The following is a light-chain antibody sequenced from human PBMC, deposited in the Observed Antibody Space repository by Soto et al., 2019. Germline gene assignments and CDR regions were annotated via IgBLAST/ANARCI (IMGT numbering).Light chain of an antibody. CDR2: DAS. J-gene: IGKJ5*01. CDR1: QDISNY. Sequence: DIQMTQSPSSLSASVGDRVTITCQASQDISNYLNWYQQKPGKAPKLLIYDASNLETGVPSRFSGSGSGTDFTFTISSLQXXXXXXXXXXXXXNLPITFGQGTRLEIK. CDR3: XXXXNLPIT. V-gene: IGKV1-33*01.